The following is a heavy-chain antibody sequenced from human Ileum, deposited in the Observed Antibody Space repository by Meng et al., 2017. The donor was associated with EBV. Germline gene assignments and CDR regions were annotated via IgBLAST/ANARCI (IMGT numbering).Heavy chain of an antibody. Sequence: EVHLVGSGGGLVKPGGSLRLSCAASGFTFSTYSVSWVRQAPGKGLEWVSSISGSGTYIYSADSLKGRFTISRDNTKNTLYLQMNSLRVEDTAAYFCSRDLVGSDDEWGQGTLVTVSS. V-gene: IGHV3-21*01. CDR2: ISGSGTYI. CDR3: SRDLVGSDDE. CDR1: GFTFSTYS. D-gene: IGHD2-8*02. J-gene: IGHJ4*02.